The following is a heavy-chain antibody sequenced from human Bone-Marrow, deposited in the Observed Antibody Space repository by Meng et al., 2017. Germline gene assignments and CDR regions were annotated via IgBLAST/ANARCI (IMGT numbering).Heavy chain of an antibody. CDR3: ARGDYSSSPSF. V-gene: IGHV6-1*01. J-gene: IGHJ4*02. CDR2: TYYRSKWYT. CDR1: RDSVSSNSAA. D-gene: IGHD3-22*01. Sequence: QLTHPHSGPGRVKPSQTLSLTCATSRDSVSSNSAAWHWIRQSPSRGLEWLGRTYYRSKWYTDYAVSVKSRITINPDTSKNQFSLQLNSVTPEDTAVYYCARGDYSSSPSFWGQGTLVTVSS.